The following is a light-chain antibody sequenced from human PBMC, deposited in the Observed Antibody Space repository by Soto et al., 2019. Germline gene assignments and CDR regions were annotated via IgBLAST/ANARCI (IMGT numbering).Light chain of an antibody. V-gene: IGKV3-11*01. J-gene: IGKJ4*01. CDR3: QQRRSWPLT. CDR1: QSVSSY. CDR2: AAA. Sequence: EIVLTQSPATLSLFPGERATLSCRASQSVSSYLAWYQQKPGQAPRLLIYAAANRATGIPARFSGSGSGTDFTLTISSLKSEDFAVYYCQQRRSWPLTFGGGTKVEIK.